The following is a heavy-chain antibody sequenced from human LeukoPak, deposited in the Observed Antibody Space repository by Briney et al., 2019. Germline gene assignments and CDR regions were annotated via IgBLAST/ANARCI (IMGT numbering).Heavy chain of an antibody. CDR2: IYYSGST. CDR3: ASGYCSGGSCYYMDV. J-gene: IGHJ6*03. D-gene: IGHD2-15*01. CDR1: GGSISSYY. V-gene: IGHV4-59*01. Sequence: PSETLSLTCTVSGGSISSYYWSWIRQPPGKGLEWIGYIYYSGSTNYNPSLKSRVTISVDTSKNQFSLKLSSVTAADTAVYYCASGYCSGGSCYYMDVWGKGTTVTVSS.